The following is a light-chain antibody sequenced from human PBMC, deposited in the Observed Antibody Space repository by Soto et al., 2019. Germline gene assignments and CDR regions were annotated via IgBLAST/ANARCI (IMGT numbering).Light chain of an antibody. CDR3: SSYAGSNNYVI. V-gene: IGLV2-8*01. Sequence: QSALTQPPSASGSPGQSVTISYTGTSSDVGDYNYVSWYQQYPGKAPKLMIYEVSKRPSGVPDRFSGSKSGNTASLTVSGLQAEDEADYYCSSYAGSNNYVIFGGGTKVTVL. J-gene: IGLJ2*01. CDR2: EVS. CDR1: SSDVGDYNY.